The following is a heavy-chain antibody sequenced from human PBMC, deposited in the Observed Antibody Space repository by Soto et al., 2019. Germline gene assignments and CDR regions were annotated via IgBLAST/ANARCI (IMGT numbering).Heavy chain of an antibody. CDR2: ISGSGGST. V-gene: IGHV3-23*01. CDR3: AKDQGNYYVWGSYRYSGDVLSRSPSDY. D-gene: IGHD3-16*02. Sequence: GGSLRLSCAASGFTFSSYAMSWVRQAPGKGLEWVSAISGSGGSTYYADSVKGRFTISRDNSKNTLYLQMNSLRAEDTAVYYCAKDQGNYYVWGSYRYSGDVLSRSPSDYWGQGTLVTVSS. J-gene: IGHJ4*02. CDR1: GFTFSSYA.